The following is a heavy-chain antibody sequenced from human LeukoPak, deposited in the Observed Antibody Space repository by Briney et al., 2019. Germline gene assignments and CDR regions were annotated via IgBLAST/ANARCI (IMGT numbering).Heavy chain of an antibody. J-gene: IGHJ4*02. CDR2: ISGSGEST. D-gene: IGHD2-2*01. CDR3: ARTYQLLPTALDY. Sequence: GGSLRLSCAASGLTFSNYGMAWVRQAPGKGLEWVSAISGSGESTYNADSVKGRFTISRDNSKNTLYLQMNSLRAEDTAVYYCARTYQLLPTALDYWGQGTLVTVSS. V-gene: IGHV3-23*01. CDR1: GLTFSNYG.